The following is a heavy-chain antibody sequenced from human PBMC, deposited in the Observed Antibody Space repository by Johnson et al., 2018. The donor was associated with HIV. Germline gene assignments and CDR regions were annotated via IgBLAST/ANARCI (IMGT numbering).Heavy chain of an antibody. Sequence: QVQLVESGGGVVQPGGSLRLSCAASGFTFSNYGMHWVRQAPGQGLEWVAFIRPDGPNTYYDDSFKGQFTLSRDNSKNTLYLQMSSLRAEDTAVYYCARDSGQQLADAFDIWGQGTMVTVSS. D-gene: IGHD6-6*01. V-gene: IGHV3-30*02. J-gene: IGHJ3*02. CDR1: GFTFSNYG. CDR2: IRPDGPNT. CDR3: ARDSGQQLADAFDI.